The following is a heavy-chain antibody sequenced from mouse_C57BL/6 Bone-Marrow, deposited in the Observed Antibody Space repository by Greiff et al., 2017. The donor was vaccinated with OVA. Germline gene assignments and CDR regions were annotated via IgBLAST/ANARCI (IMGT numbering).Heavy chain of an antibody. CDR3: ARNGNSPWFAY. CDR2: IYPGSGST. D-gene: IGHD2-1*01. Sequence: VKLQESGPELVKPGASVKISCKASGYAFSSSWITWVKQRPGQGLEWIGDIYPGSGSTNYNEKFKSKATLTVDTSSSTAYMQLSSLTSEDSAVYYCARNGNSPWFAYWGQGTLVTVSA. V-gene: IGHV1-55*01. CDR1: GYAFSSSW. J-gene: IGHJ3*01.